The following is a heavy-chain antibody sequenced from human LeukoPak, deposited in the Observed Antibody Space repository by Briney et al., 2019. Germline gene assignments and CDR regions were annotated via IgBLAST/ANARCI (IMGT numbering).Heavy chain of an antibody. CDR1: GFSFSSYG. J-gene: IGHJ4*02. V-gene: IGHV3-30*02. Sequence: PGGSLRLSCAGSGFSFSSYGMHWVRQAPGKGLEWMAFIRSDGSNKYYADSVKGRFTISRDNSKNTLYLQMNSLRAEDTALYYCARWFRPRTLRETKIGKVGATLFDYWGQGTLVTVSS. CDR3: ARWFRPRTLRETKIGKVGATLFDY. CDR2: IRSDGSNK. D-gene: IGHD1-26*01.